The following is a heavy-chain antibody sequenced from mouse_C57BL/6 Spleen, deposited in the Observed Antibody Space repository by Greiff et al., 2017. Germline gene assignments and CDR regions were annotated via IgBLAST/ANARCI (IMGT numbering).Heavy chain of an antibody. CDR2: IYPSDSET. D-gene: IGHD1-1*01. V-gene: IGHV1-61*01. J-gene: IGHJ1*03. CDR3: ARGYYGSRDWYFDV. CDR1: GYTFTSYW. Sequence: QVQLQQPGAELVRPGSSVKLSCKASGYTFTSYWMDWVKQRPGQGLEWIGNIYPSDSETHYNQKFKDKATLTVDKSSSTAYMQLSRLTSEDSAVYYCARGYYGSRDWYFDVWGTGTTVTVSS.